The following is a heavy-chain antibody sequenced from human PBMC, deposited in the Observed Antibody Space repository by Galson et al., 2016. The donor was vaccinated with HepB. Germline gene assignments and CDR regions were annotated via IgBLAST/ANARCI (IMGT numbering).Heavy chain of an antibody. J-gene: IGHJ4*02. CDR1: GFIFSSYW. CDR2: ISSSGSTI. CDR3: ARVHTTMGGQIDY. V-gene: IGHV3-48*03. Sequence: SLRLSCAGSGFIFSSYWMSWVRQAPGKGLEWVSYISSSGSTIYYTDSVKGRFTISRDNAKNSLSLQMNSLRAEDTAIYYCARVHTTMGGQIDYWGQGSLVTVSS. D-gene: IGHD5-18*01.